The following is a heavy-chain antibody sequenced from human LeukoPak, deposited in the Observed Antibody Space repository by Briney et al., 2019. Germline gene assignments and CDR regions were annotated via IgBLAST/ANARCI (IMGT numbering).Heavy chain of an antibody. CDR3: ATQAKAAHFDY. J-gene: IGHJ4*02. V-gene: IGHV3-33*01. D-gene: IGHD6-6*01. Sequence: PGRSLRLSCAASGFTFSSYGMHWVRQAPGKGLEWVAVIWYDGSNKYYADSVKGRFTISRDNSKNTLYLQMNSLRAEDTAVYYCATQAKAAHFDYWGQGTLVTVSS. CDR2: IWYDGSNK. CDR1: GFTFSSYG.